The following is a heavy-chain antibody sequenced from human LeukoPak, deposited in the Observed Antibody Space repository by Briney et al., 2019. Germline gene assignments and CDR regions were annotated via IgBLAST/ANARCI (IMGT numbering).Heavy chain of an antibody. CDR3: AREHEYDGGSFDY. V-gene: IGHV3-7*01. D-gene: IGHD4-23*01. CDR1: GFTFSSCW. Sequence: PGGSLRLSCAASGFTFSSCWMSWVRQAPGKGLEWVASIKQDGSEKYYVDSVKGRFTISRDNAKNSLYLQMNSLRAEDTAVYYCAREHEYDGGSFDYWGQGTLVTVSS. J-gene: IGHJ4*02. CDR2: IKQDGSEK.